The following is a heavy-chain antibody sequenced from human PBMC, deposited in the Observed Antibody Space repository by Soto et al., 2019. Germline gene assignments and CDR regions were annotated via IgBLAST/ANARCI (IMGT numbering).Heavy chain of an antibody. CDR2: INSAGSST. J-gene: IGHJ4*02. V-gene: IGHV3-74*01. Sequence: EVQLVESGGGLVQPGGSLRLACEASGFTFSTFWMHWVRQAPGKGLVWVSRINSAGSSTYYADSVKARVTISRDNAKNTLYLHLSSMRTEDTAVYYCAREFEYWGEGTLVTVSS. CDR1: GFTFSTFW. CDR3: AREFEY.